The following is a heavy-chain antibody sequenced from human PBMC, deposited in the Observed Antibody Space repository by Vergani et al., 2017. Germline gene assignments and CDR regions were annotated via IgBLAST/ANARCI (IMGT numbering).Heavy chain of an antibody. V-gene: IGHV4-39*01. CDR3: AKQYAAGNYKH. CDR2: YNYSDNT. J-gene: IGHJ4*02. CDR1: GAPISSTSYY. D-gene: IGHD3-10*01. Sequence: QLQLQESGPGLVKPSETLSLTCAVSGAPISSTSYYWAWIRQPTGKGLEWIATYNYSDNTYYTPSLKSRVTISINTSKNQFSHKLTSETATDTAMYYCAKQYAAGNYKHWGQGTLVTVSS.